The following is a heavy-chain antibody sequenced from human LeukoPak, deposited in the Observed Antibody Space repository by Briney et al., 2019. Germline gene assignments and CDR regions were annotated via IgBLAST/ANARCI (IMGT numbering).Heavy chain of an antibody. Sequence: ASAKVSCKASGYIFTSHYMHWVRQAPGQRLEWMGIINPNSGSTTYAQKFQGRVTMTRDTSTSTVYMDLSSLRSEDTAVYYCAIMKDSSFIGDYWGQGTLVTVSS. J-gene: IGHJ4*02. CDR2: INPNSGST. CDR3: AIMKDSSFIGDY. CDR1: GYIFTSHY. V-gene: IGHV1-46*01. D-gene: IGHD3-22*01.